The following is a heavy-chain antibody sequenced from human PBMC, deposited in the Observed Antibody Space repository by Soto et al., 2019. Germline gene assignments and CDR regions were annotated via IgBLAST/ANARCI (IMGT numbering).Heavy chain of an antibody. CDR1: GYTFTSYA. D-gene: IGHD3-3*01. CDR3: ARNSPILDDAFDI. Sequence: QVQLVQSGAEEKKPGASVKVSCKASGYTFTSYAMHWVRQAPGQRLEWMGWINAGNGNTKYSQKFQGRVTITRDTSASTAYMELRSLRSEDTAVYYCARNSPILDDAFDIWGQGTMVTVSS. J-gene: IGHJ3*02. V-gene: IGHV1-3*05. CDR2: INAGNGNT.